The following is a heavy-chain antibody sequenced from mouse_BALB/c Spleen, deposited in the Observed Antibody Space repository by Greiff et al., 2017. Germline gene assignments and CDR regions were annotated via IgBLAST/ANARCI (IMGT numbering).Heavy chain of an antibody. CDR2: IDPANGNT. V-gene: IGHV14-3*02. Sequence: VQLQQSGAELVKPGASVKLSCTASGFNIKDTYIHWVKQRPEQGLEWIGRIDPANGNTKYDPKFQGKATITADTSSNTAYLQLSSLTSEDTAVYYCAPIYYGNYEFAYWGQGTLVTVSA. CDR3: APIYYGNYEFAY. CDR1: GFNIKDTY. J-gene: IGHJ3*01. D-gene: IGHD2-1*01.